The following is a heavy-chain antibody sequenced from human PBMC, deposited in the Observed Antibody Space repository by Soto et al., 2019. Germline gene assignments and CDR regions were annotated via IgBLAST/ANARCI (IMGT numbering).Heavy chain of an antibody. CDR2: ISFDGNFK. Sequence: QVHLVESGGGVVQPGRSLTLSCAASGFTFTNYAMHWVRQAPGKGLEWVSIISFDGNFKYYGDSVKGGVTISRDDSKKTLSLKRNGLPPEDRVLYYCAKGGVGSLPFDAWGQGPLVIVPS. J-gene: IGHJ5*02. D-gene: IGHD3-10*01. V-gene: IGHV3-30*18. CDR1: GFTFTNYA. CDR3: AKGGVGSLPFDA.